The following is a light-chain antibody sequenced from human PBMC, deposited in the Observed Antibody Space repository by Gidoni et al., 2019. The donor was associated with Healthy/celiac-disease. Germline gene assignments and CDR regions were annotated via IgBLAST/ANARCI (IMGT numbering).Light chain of an antibody. Sequence: IHMTQSPSSLSASVGDRVTITCRASQSISSYLNWDQQKPGKAPNLLIYAASSLQSGVPSRFSGSGSGTDFTLTISSLQPEDFATYYCQQSYSTPITVGQGTRLEIK. J-gene: IGKJ5*01. CDR3: QQSYSTPIT. CDR1: QSISSY. V-gene: IGKV1-39*01. CDR2: AAS.